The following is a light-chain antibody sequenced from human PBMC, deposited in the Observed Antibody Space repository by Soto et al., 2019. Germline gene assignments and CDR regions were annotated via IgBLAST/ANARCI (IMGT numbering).Light chain of an antibody. CDR2: KVS. CDR1: QSLAYIVGNTY. V-gene: IGKV2-30*01. J-gene: IGKJ2*01. Sequence: EVGRTQSPLSLPVTLGQPASISSRSSQSLAYIVGNTYLSWFQQRPGQSPRRQIDKVSNRESGVPDRFSVSGSGTDFTLKISRVEAVDVGVYYCMQGTHWPAYTFGQGTKLEIK. CDR3: MQGTHWPAYT.